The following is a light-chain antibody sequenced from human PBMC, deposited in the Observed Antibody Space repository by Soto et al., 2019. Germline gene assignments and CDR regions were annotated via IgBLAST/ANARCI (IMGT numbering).Light chain of an antibody. V-gene: IGLV1-44*01. J-gene: IGLJ1*01. Sequence: QAVLTQPPSASGTPGQRVTISCSGSNSNIGSNTENWYQQLPGTAPKLLIYYDNLRPSGVPDRISGSKSGTSASLAISGLQSDDEADYYCAAWDDSLNGRVFGTGTKLTVL. CDR1: NSNIGSNT. CDR2: YDN. CDR3: AAWDDSLNGRV.